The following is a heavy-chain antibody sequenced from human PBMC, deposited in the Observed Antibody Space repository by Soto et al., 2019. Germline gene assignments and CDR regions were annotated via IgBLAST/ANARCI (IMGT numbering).Heavy chain of an antibody. J-gene: IGHJ6*02. CDR2: IIPIFGTA. CDR3: AAIREVDA. Sequence: SVKVSCKASGGTFSSYAISWVRQAPGQGLEWMGGIIPIFGTANYAQKFQGRFTISRDNSNNTLFLEMNSLRADDTAVYFCAAIREVDAWGQGTTVTVSS. CDR1: GGTFSSYA. D-gene: IGHD1-26*01. V-gene: IGHV1-69*05.